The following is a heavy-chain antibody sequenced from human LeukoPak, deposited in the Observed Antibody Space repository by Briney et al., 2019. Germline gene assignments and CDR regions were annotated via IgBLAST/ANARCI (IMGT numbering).Heavy chain of an antibody. V-gene: IGHV3-53*01. CDR1: GFTVSSNY. D-gene: IGHD3-22*01. J-gene: IGHJ4*02. Sequence: GGSLRLSCAVSGFTVSSNYMSWVRQAPRQGLEWVSVIYSGGNTYYEDSVKGRFTISRDISKNTLYLQMSSLRAEDTAIYYCARENYDSSGSHFDYWGQGTLVTVSS. CDR2: IYSGGNT. CDR3: ARENYDSSGSHFDY.